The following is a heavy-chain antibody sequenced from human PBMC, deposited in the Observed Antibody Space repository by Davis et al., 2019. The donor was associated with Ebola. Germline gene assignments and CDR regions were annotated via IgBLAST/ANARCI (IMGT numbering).Heavy chain of an antibody. CDR1: GYTFTGYY. Sequence: ASVKVSCKASGYTFTGYYMRWVRQAPGQGLEWMGWINPNSGGTNYAQKFQGRVTMTRDTSISTAYMELSRLRSDDTAVYYCARGDCSGGSCYSGAFYGMDVWGQGTTVTVSS. D-gene: IGHD2-15*01. CDR2: INPNSGGT. CDR3: ARGDCSGGSCYSGAFYGMDV. V-gene: IGHV1-2*02. J-gene: IGHJ6*02.